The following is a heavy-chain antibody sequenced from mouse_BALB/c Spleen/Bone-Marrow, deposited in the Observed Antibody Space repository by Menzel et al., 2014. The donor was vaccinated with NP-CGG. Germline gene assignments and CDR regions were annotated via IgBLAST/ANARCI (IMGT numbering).Heavy chain of an antibody. CDR3: ATGFAY. CDR1: GYTFTSSW. CDR2: IHPNSGNT. V-gene: IGHV1S130*01. J-gene: IGHJ3*01. Sequence: VQLQQSRSVLVRPGASVKLSCKASGYTFTSSWMHWAKQRPGQGLEWIGEIHPNSGNTNYNEKLKGKATLTVDTSSSTAYVDLSSLTSEDSAVYYCATGFAYWGQGTLVTVSA.